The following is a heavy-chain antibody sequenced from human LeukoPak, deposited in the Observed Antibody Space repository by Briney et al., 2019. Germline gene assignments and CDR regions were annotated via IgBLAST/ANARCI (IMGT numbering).Heavy chain of an antibody. CDR1: GGSISSSNW. D-gene: IGHD3-22*01. Sequence: PSGTLSLTCAVSGGSISSSNWWSWVRQPPGKGLEWIGEIYHSGSTNYNPSLKSRATISVDRSKNQFSLKLSSVTAADTAVYYCARPIPYDSSGYSAFDYWGQGTLVTVSS. CDR2: IYHSGST. V-gene: IGHV4-4*02. CDR3: ARPIPYDSSGYSAFDY. J-gene: IGHJ4*02.